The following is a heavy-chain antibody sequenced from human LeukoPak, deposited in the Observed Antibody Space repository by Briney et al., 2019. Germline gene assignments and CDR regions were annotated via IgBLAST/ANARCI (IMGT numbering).Heavy chain of an antibody. V-gene: IGHV3-66*01. CDR3: ARDPGYGLGVDYGDY. J-gene: IGHJ4*02. Sequence: PRGSLRLSCAASGFTVSGNYMSWVRQAPGKGLEWLSVIHRGGNTYYADSVKGRFTISRDSSKNTVFLQMDSLRVEDTAVYYCARDPGYGLGVDYGDYWGQGTLVTVSS. CDR1: GFTVSGNY. D-gene: IGHD3-10*01. CDR2: IHRGGNT.